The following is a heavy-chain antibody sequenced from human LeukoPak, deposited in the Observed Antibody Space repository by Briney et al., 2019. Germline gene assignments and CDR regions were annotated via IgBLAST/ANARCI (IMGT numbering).Heavy chain of an antibody. D-gene: IGHD5-18*01. CDR1: GGSISSSRYH. V-gene: IGHV4-39*01. Sequence: SETLSLTCTVSGGSISSSRYHWGWIRQPPGKGLEWIGSIYYSGTTFYNPSLKSRVTISVDTSKNQFPLKVSSVTAADTAVYYCATTYSYTSGGYDYWGQGTLVTVSS. J-gene: IGHJ4*02. CDR2: IYYSGTT. CDR3: ATTYSYTSGGYDY.